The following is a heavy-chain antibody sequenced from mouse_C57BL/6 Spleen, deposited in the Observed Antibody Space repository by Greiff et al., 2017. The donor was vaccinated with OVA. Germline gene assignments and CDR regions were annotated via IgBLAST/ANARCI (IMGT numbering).Heavy chain of an antibody. CDR1: GYTFTSYW. J-gene: IGHJ3*01. Sequence: QVQLQQSGAELVKPGASVKMSCKASGYTFTSYWITWVKQRPGQGLEWIGDIYPGSGSTNYNEKFKSKATLTVDASSSTAYMQLSSLTSEDSAVYYCARSELGRRFTYWGQGTLVTVSA. D-gene: IGHD4-1*01. CDR3: ARSELGRRFTY. V-gene: IGHV1-55*01. CDR2: IYPGSGST.